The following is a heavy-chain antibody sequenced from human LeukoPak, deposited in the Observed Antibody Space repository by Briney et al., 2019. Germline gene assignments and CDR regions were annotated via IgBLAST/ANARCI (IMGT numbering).Heavy chain of an antibody. J-gene: IGHJ3*02. CDR3: ARRSKVLTFDI. CDR2: IYYSGST. Sequence: SETLSLTCTVSGGSISSYYWSWIRQPPGKGLEWIGYIYYSGSTNYNPSLKSRVTISVDTSKNQFSLKLSSVTAADTAVYYCARRSKVLTFDIWGQGTMVTVSS. V-gene: IGHV4-59*08. D-gene: IGHD3-10*01. CDR1: GGSISSYY.